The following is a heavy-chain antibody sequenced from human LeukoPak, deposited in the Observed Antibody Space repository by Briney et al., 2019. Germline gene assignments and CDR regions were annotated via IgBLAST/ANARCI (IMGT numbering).Heavy chain of an antibody. CDR3: ARDVDTSMAYYFDC. D-gene: IGHD5-18*01. Sequence: GASVKVSCKASGYTFTSYGLSWVRQAPGQGLEWMGWISAYNGNTNYAQRVQGRVTMTTDTSTSTAYMELRSLRSDDTAVYYCARDVDTSMAYYFDCWGQGTLVTVSS. J-gene: IGHJ4*02. CDR2: ISAYNGNT. CDR1: GYTFTSYG. V-gene: IGHV1-18*01.